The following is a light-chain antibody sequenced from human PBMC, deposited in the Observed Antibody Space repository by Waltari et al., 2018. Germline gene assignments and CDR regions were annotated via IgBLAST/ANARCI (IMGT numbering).Light chain of an antibody. CDR2: GVS. J-gene: IGLJ2*01. CDR3: CSYGGSDNFQI. V-gene: IGLV2-11*01. CDR1: SSDVGSFDY. Sequence: QSALTQPRSVSGSPGQSVAISCTGTSSDVGSFDYVSWYQQYPGKVPKLLFFGVSQRTYGVPHRFSGSKSGNTAYLTISGLQAEDEADYYCCSYGGSDNFQIFGGGTKLTVL.